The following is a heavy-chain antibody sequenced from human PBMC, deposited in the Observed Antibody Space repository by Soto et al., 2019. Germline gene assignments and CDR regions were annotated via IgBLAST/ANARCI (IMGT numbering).Heavy chain of an antibody. V-gene: IGHV1-18*01. CDR2: ISAYNGNT. CDR1: GYTFTSYA. J-gene: IGHJ4*02. D-gene: IGHD6-19*01. CDR3: ARDLGSSGPTRFDY. Sequence: ASVKVSCKASGYTFTSYAMHWVRQAPGQRLEWMGWISAYNGNTNYAQKLQGRVTMTTDTSTSTAYMELRSLRSDDTAVYYCARDLGSSGPTRFDYWGQGTLVTVSS.